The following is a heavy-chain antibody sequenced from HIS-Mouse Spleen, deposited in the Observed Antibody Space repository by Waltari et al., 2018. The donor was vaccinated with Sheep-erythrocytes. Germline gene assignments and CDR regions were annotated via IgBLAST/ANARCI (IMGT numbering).Heavy chain of an antibody. CDR1: GFTFSSHW. CDR3: ARDIIVRSSGMDV. V-gene: IGHV3-7*01. CDR2: RKQGGSEK. J-gene: IGHJ6*02. Sequence: EVQLVESGGGLVQPGGSLRLSCAASGFTFSSHWMSWVRQAPGEGLQGMANRKQGGSEKPNVDSVKGRFTNSSDNAKNSLYLQMNSLRAEDTAVYYCARDIIVRSSGMDVWGQGTTVTVSS. D-gene: IGHD2-2*01.